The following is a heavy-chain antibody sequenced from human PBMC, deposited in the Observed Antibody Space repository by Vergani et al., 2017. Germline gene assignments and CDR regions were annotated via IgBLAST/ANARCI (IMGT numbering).Heavy chain of an antibody. CDR1: FDSIRNLY. Sequence: QVQLQESGPGLVKSSETLSLTCCVSFDSIRNLYCNWIRQPPGKGLEWIGSIHYSENTNFNPSLKTRVTISVDTSKNQFSLTLTSVTAADTAVYYCPSDTHSGQRADRWGQGILVTVTS. CDR2: IHYSENT. J-gene: IGHJ5*02. CDR3: PSDTHSGQRADR. V-gene: IGHV4-59*11. D-gene: IGHD6-19*01.